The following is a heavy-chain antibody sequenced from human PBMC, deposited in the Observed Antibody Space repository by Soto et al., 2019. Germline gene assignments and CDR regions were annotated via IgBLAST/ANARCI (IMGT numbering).Heavy chain of an antibody. J-gene: IGHJ6*03. CDR3: TRHVDCSGGSCYSGYYYYMDV. CDR2: IRSKPNTDAT. Sequence: HPGGSLRISCAASGFTFSDSAMHWVRQASGKGLEWVGRIRSKPNTDATAYAASVKGRFTISRDDSKNTAYLQMNSLKTEDTAVYYCTRHVDCSGGSCYSGYYYYMDVWGKGTTVTVSS. V-gene: IGHV3-73*01. CDR1: GFTFSDSA. D-gene: IGHD2-15*01.